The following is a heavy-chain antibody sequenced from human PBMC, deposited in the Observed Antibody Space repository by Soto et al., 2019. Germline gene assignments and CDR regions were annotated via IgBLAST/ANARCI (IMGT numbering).Heavy chain of an antibody. J-gene: IGHJ4*02. CDR2: VSDGDGRA. D-gene: IGHD5-18*01. CDR3: AQALRDTPMGGL. V-gene: IGHV3-23*01. CDR1: GFTFSLHA. Sequence: PGGSLRLSCAASGFTFSLHAMNWVRQAPGKGLEWISTVSDGDGRAYYADSVKGRFTISRDNSQNMVYLEMSGLRADGTGAYYCAQALRDTPMGGLWGQGTLVTVS.